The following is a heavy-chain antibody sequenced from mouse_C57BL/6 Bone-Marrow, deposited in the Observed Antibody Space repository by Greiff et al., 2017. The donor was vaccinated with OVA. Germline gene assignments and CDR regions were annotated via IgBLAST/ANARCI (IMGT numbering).Heavy chain of an antibody. CDR3: ARDYSNYVFDY. D-gene: IGHD2-5*01. Sequence: DVMLVESGGGLVKPGGSLKLSCAASGFTFSSYAMSWVRQTPEKRLAWVATISDGGSYTYYPDNVKGRFTISRDNAKNNLYLQMSHLKSEDTAMYYCARDYSNYVFDYWGQGTTLTVSS. J-gene: IGHJ2*01. CDR1: GFTFSSYA. CDR2: ISDGGSYT. V-gene: IGHV5-4*01.